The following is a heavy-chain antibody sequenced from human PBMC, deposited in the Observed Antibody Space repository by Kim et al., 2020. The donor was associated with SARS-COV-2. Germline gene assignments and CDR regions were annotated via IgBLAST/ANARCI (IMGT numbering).Heavy chain of an antibody. D-gene: IGHD2-15*01. CDR2: IYSCGST. Sequence: GGSLRLSCAASGFTVSSNYMSWVRQAPGKGLEWVSVIYSCGSTYYADSVKGRFTISRDNSKNTLYLQMNSLRAEDTAVYYCAREGAGGYCSGGSCYGTWGRWKTCGMDVWGQGTTVTVSS. J-gene: IGHJ6*02. CDR3: AREGAGGYCSGGSCYGTWGRWKTCGMDV. CDR1: GFTVSSNY. V-gene: IGHV3-66*03.